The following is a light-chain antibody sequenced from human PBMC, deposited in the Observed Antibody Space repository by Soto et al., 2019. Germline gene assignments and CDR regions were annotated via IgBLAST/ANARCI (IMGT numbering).Light chain of an antibody. CDR1: SSNIGAGYD. CDR3: QSYDSSLSGSE. CDR2: GNS. Sequence: QPVLTQPPSVSGAPGQRVNISCTGSSSNIGAGYDVHWYQQLPGTAPKLLIYGNSNRPSGVPDRFSGSKSGTSASLAITGLQAEDEADYYCQSYDSSLSGSEFGGGTKLTVL. V-gene: IGLV1-40*01. J-gene: IGLJ2*01.